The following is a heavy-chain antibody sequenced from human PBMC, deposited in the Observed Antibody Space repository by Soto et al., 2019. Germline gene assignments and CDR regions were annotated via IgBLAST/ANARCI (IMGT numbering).Heavy chain of an antibody. D-gene: IGHD4-17*01. V-gene: IGHV3-9*01. Sequence: EVQLVESGGGLVQPGSSRRLFCAASGFTFDDYAMHWVRQAPGTGLEWVSGISWNSGSISYGDCVKGRFTISRDNAKNSLYLQMNSLRAEDTALYYCANDMYYGDYVFEYWGHGTLVTVSS. CDR3: ANDMYYGDYVFEY. CDR1: GFTFDDYA. CDR2: ISWNSGSI. J-gene: IGHJ4*01.